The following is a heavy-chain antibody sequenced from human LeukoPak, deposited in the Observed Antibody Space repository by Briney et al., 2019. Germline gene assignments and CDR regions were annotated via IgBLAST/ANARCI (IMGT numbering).Heavy chain of an antibody. CDR2: ISTTSTYT. CDR1: GFTFTDYY. V-gene: IGHV3-11*06. Sequence: GGSLRLSCAASGFTFTDYYMTWIRQAPGKGLEWLSYISTTSTYTNYADSVKGRFTISRDNANNSLSLQMDSLRAEDTAVYYCARIKGYSSPPFDHWGQGILVTVSS. J-gene: IGHJ4*02. D-gene: IGHD6-13*01. CDR3: ARIKGYSSPPFDH.